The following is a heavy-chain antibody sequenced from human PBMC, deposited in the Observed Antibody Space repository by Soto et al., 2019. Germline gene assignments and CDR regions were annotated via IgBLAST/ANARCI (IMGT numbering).Heavy chain of an antibody. D-gene: IGHD2-21*02. CDR3: IQSRCGGDCLQSYASHYYYGMDV. CDR1: GFSLSTSGVG. J-gene: IGHJ6*02. Sequence: QITLKESGPTLVKPTQTLTLTCTFSGFSLSTSGVGVGWIRQPPGKALEWLALIYWDDDKRYSPSLRSRLTINKDTSKNXVXLXMXXIDPVDTATYYCIQSRCGGDCLQSYASHYYYGMDVWGQGTTVTVSS. CDR2: IYWDDDK. V-gene: IGHV2-5*02.